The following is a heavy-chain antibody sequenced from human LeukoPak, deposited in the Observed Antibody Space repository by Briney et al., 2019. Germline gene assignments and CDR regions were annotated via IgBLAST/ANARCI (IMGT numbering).Heavy chain of an antibody. D-gene: IGHD2-15*01. CDR1: GFTFSSYG. Sequence: PGGSLRLSCAASGFTFSSYGMHWVRQAPGKGLEWVAVISYDGSNKYYADSVKGRFTISRDNSKNTLYLQTNSLRADDTAVYYCAKATGGSEGPYGLDVWGQGTTVTVTS. J-gene: IGHJ6*02. V-gene: IGHV3-30*18. CDR3: AKATGGSEGPYGLDV. CDR2: ISYDGSNK.